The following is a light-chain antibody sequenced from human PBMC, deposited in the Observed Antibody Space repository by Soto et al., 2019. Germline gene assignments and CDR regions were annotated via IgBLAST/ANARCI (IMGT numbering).Light chain of an antibody. Sequence: SALTQPSSVSRSPGQWITISYTGTTSDVGIVSWYQHHPGKAPKLMIHEVTKRPSGVSDRFSGSKSGNSASLTISGLQAEDEADYFCCSFGGSGYVFGTGTKVTV. CDR1: TSDVGI. J-gene: IGLJ1*01. V-gene: IGLV2-23*02. CDR3: CSFGGSGYV. CDR2: EVT.